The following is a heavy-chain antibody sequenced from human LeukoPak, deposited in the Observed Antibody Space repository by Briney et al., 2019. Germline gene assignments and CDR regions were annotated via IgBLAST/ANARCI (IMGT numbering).Heavy chain of an antibody. J-gene: IGHJ4*02. Sequence: ASVKVSCKASGYTFSHYGVQWVRQAPGQTLEWMGWIDAGTGDGRYSPKFQGRLTMTTDTSATTPYMELNSLKSEDTAVYYCARSGDSWSCDNWGQGTLVTVSS. CDR1: GYTFSHYG. CDR2: IDAGTGDG. CDR3: ARSGDSWSCDN. D-gene: IGHD3-10*01. V-gene: IGHV1-3*01.